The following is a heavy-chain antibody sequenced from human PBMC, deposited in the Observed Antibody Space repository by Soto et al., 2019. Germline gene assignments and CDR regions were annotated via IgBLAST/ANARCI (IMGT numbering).Heavy chain of an antibody. V-gene: IGHV4-34*01. Sequence: QVQLQQWGAGLLKPSETLSLTCAVYGGSFSGYHWTWIRQPPGTGLEWIGEINHSGSTNYNPSLKSRVTIPVDTSKNQFSLKLTSVTAADTAVYYCARDKITGLFDYWGQGTLVTVSS. CDR1: GGSFSGYH. J-gene: IGHJ4*02. CDR2: INHSGST. D-gene: IGHD2-8*02. CDR3: ARDKITGLFDY.